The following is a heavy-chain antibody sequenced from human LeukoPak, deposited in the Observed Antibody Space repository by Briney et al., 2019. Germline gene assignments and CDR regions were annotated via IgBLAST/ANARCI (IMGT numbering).Heavy chain of an antibody. CDR2: INDSGSS. V-gene: IGHV4-34*10. CDR3: ATLYMVRGGKPVDY. J-gene: IGHJ4*02. Sequence: SETMSLTCVVYGGSFSGYYWTWIRQPPGKGLEWIGEINDSGSSNYNPSLKSRITMSVDTSENQISLKLSSVTAADTAVYYCATLYMVRGGKPVDYWGQGTLVTVSS. CDR1: GGSFSGYY. D-gene: IGHD3-10*01.